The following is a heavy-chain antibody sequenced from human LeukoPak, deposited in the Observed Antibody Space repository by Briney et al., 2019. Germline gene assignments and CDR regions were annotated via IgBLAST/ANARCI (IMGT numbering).Heavy chain of an antibody. CDR2: VYSGGST. V-gene: IGHV3-53*01. Sequence: PGGSLRLSCAASGFTFSNYWMTWVRQAPEKGLEWVSFVYSGGSTYYEDSVKGRFTISRDSSKNTLFLQMNSLRVGDTAVYYCARAGYYDSSGFYAPDAFDIWGQGTVVTVSS. CDR3: ARAGYYDSSGFYAPDAFDI. D-gene: IGHD3-22*01. J-gene: IGHJ3*02. CDR1: GFTFSNYW.